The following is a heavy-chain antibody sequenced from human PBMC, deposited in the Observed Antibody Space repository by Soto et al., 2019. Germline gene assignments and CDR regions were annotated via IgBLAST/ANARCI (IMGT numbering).Heavy chain of an antibody. V-gene: IGHV1-69*13. J-gene: IGHJ6*04. Sequence: SVKVSCKASVGTFSSYAISWVRQAPGQGLEWMGGIIPIFGTANYAQKFQGRVTITADESTSTAYMELSSLRSEDTAVYYCARDRRERVRDGCTKPYYYGMEVWGKGTTVTVSS. D-gene: IGHD6-19*01. CDR3: ARDRRERVRDGCTKPYYYGMEV. CDR2: IIPIFGTA. CDR1: VGTFSSYA.